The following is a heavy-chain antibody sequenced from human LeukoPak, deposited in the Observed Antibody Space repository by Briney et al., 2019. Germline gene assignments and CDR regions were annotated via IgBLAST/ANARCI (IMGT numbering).Heavy chain of an antibody. CDR3: ARDGLVVLLDY. D-gene: IGHD2-15*01. CDR2: ISYDGSNK. J-gene: IGHJ4*02. CDR1: GFTFSSYA. Sequence: GGSLRLSCEASGFTFSSYAMHWVRQAPGKGLEWVAVISYDGSNKYYADSVKGRFTISRDNSKNTLYLQMNSLRAEDTAVYYCARDGLVVLLDYWGQGTLVTVSS. V-gene: IGHV3-30-3*01.